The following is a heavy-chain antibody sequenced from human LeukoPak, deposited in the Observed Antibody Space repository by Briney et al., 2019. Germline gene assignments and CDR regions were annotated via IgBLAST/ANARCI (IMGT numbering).Heavy chain of an antibody. D-gene: IGHD3-22*01. CDR3: ARFDSGDYDRRYNYYYVDV. J-gene: IGHJ6*03. V-gene: IGHV4-39*01. CDR1: GGSISSSSYY. CDR2: IYYTGNT. Sequence: PSETLSLTCTVSGGSISSSSYYWGWIRQPPGKRLEWIGSIYYTGNTYYNPSLKSRVTISVDTSKNQFSLKLSSVTAADTAVYYCARFDSGDYDRRYNYYYVDVWGKGTTVTVSS.